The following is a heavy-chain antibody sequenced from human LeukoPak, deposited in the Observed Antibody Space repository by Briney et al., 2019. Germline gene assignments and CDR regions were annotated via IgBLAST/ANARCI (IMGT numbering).Heavy chain of an antibody. Sequence: GGSLRLSCAASGFTFSDYAMSWVRQAPGGGLEWVSAISGSGDKTFHADSVKGRFTTSRDNSKNTLSLQMSSLRVEDSAVYFCAKDTSAWWYHRAYMNVWGTGTTVTASS. J-gene: IGHJ6*03. CDR2: ISGSGDKT. CDR3: AKDTSAWWYHRAYMNV. V-gene: IGHV3-23*01. D-gene: IGHD2-15*01. CDR1: GFTFSDYA.